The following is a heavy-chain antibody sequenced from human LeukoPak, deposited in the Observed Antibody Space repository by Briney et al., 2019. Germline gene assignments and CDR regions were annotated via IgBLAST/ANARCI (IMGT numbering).Heavy chain of an antibody. CDR3: AKLGYSSGWYDFQIDAFDF. D-gene: IGHD6-19*01. V-gene: IGHV3-30*18. Sequence: GRSLRLSCAASGFSFSSYGMHWVRQAPGKRLEWVAVISYDGSNKFYADSVKGRFTISRDDSKNTLYLQMNSLRAEDTAVYYCAKLGYSSGWYDFQIDAFDFWGQGTMVTVSS. CDR1: GFSFSSYG. J-gene: IGHJ3*01. CDR2: ISYDGSNK.